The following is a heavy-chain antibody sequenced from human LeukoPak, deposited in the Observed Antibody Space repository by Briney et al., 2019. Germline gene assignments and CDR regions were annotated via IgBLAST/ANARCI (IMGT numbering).Heavy chain of an antibody. D-gene: IGHD3-3*01. CDR1: GGSFSGYY. V-gene: IGHV4-34*01. J-gene: IGHJ6*02. CDR3: ARAKLRITIFGVVTPRDV. CDR2: INHSGST. Sequence: SETLSLTCAVYGGSFSGYYWSWIRQPPGKGLEWIGGINHSGSTNYNPSLKSRVTISVDTSKNQFSLKLSSVTAADTAVYYCARAKLRITIFGVVTPRDVWGQGTTVTVSS.